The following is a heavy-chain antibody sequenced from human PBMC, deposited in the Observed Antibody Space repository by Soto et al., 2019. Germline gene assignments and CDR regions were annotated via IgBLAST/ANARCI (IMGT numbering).Heavy chain of an antibody. CDR2: RYYSGRT. J-gene: IGHJ4*02. CDR3: ARHTGRGALDS. Sequence: PSLTCSVSDASLTSTTSYWGWIRHPPGKGLEYIGSRYYSGRTFHNPSLKSRATISLDTPKNQLSLRLSAVNAADAAVYYCARHTGRGALDSWGQGTLVTVSS. D-gene: IGHD3-10*01. CDR1: DASLTSTTSY. V-gene: IGHV4-39*01.